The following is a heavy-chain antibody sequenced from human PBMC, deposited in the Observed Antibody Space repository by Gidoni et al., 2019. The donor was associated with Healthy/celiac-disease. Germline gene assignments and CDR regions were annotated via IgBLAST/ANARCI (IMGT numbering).Heavy chain of an antibody. CDR2: INPNSGGT. CDR3: ARDIHSGYYYYGMDV. CDR1: GYTFTGYY. V-gene: IGHV1-2*04. Sequence: QVQLVQSGAEVKKPGASVKVSCKASGYTFTGYYMHWVRQAPGQGLEWMGWINPNSGGTNYAQKFQGWVTMTRDTSISTAYMELSRLRSDDTAVYYCARDIHSGYYYYGMDVWGQGTTVTVSS. J-gene: IGHJ6*02. D-gene: IGHD3-10*01.